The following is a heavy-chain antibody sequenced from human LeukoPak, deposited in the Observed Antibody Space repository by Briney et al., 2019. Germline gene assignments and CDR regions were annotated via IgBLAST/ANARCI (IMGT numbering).Heavy chain of an antibody. CDR2: ISYDGSNK. CDR1: GFTFSSYA. V-gene: IGHV3-30-3*02. J-gene: IGHJ4*02. Sequence: GGSLRLSCAASGFTFSSYAMHWVRQAPGKGLEWVAVISYDGSNKYYADSVKGRFTISRDHSKNTLYLQMDSLRAEDTAVYFCAKNAGRWPRSYSDCWGQGTLVTVSS. CDR3: AKNAGRWPRSYSDC. D-gene: IGHD2-21*01.